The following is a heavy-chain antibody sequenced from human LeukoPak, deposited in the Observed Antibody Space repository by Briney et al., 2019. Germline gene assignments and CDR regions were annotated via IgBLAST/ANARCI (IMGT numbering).Heavy chain of an antibody. CDR1: GYTFTSYY. Sequence: ASVKVSCKASGYTFTSYYMHWVRQAPGQGLEWMGIINPSGDSTSYAQKFQGRVTMTRDTSTSTVYMELSSLRSEDTAVYYCAKGISAHDSSGYPKPSDAFDIWGQGTMVTVSS. V-gene: IGHV1-46*01. D-gene: IGHD3-22*01. J-gene: IGHJ3*02. CDR2: INPSGDST. CDR3: AKGISAHDSSGYPKPSDAFDI.